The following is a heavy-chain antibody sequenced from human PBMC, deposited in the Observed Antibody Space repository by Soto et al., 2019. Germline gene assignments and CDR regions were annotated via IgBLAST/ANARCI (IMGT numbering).Heavy chain of an antibody. CDR1: GFSFSTYS. J-gene: IGHJ6*02. Sequence: EVQLVESGGGLVMPGGSLRLSCIASGFSFSTYSMNWVRHAPGKGLEWVSSIRRSGDDTYYADSLKGRFTISRDNAKNSLSLQMISLRAEDTAVYYCARSTSLGGMDVWGQGTTVTVSS. V-gene: IGHV3-21*01. CDR3: ARSTSLGGMDV. D-gene: IGHD1-1*01. CDR2: IRRSGDDT.